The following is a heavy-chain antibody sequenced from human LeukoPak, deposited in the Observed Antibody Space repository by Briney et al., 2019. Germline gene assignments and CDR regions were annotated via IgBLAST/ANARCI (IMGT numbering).Heavy chain of an antibody. J-gene: IGHJ4*02. CDR2: IYSGGNT. CDR3: ARLIAATGRLYFDY. V-gene: IGHV3-53*01. Sequence: PGGSLRLSYAASGLTVSSSYMSWVRQAPGKGLEYVSVIYSGGNTYYAGSVKGRFTISRDNSKNTVYLQMNSLRAEDTAVYYCARLIAATGRLYFDYWGQGTLVTVSS. CDR1: GLTVSSSY. D-gene: IGHD6-13*01.